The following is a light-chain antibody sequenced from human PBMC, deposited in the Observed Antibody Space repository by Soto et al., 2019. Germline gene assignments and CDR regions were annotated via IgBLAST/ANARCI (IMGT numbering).Light chain of an antibody. CDR1: QSISSY. CDR3: QQSYSTPVLT. Sequence: DIQMTQSPSSLSASVGDRVTITCRASQSISSYLNWYQQKPGKAPKLLIYAASSLQSGVPSRFSGSGSGTDFTLTISSLQPEDFATYYCQQSYSTPVLTFGGGTKVEI. V-gene: IGKV1-39*01. J-gene: IGKJ4*01. CDR2: AAS.